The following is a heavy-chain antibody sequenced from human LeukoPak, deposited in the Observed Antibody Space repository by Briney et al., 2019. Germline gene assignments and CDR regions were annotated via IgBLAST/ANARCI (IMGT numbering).Heavy chain of an antibody. CDR1: GGSISSYY. CDR3: ARVLGYYYYMDV. J-gene: IGHJ6*03. Sequence: SETLSLTCTVSGGSISSYYWSWIRQPPGKGLGWIGYIYYSGCTNYNPSLKSRVTISVDTSKNQFSLKLSSVTAADTAVYYCARVLGYYYYMDVWGKGTTVTISS. D-gene: IGHD3-16*01. V-gene: IGHV4-59*01. CDR2: IYYSGCT.